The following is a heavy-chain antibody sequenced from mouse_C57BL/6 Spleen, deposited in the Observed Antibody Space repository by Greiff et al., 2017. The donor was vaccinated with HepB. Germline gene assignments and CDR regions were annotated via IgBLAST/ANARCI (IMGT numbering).Heavy chain of an antibody. Sequence: QVQLQQPGAELVKPGASVKVSCKASGYTFTSYWMHWVKQRPGQGLEWIGDIYPGSGSTNYNEKFKSKATLTVDTSSSTAYMQLSSLTSEDSAVYYCATRLRSYWGQGTLVTVSA. V-gene: IGHV1-55*01. D-gene: IGHD3-2*02. CDR3: ATRLRSY. J-gene: IGHJ3*01. CDR1: GYTFTSYW. CDR2: IYPGSGST.